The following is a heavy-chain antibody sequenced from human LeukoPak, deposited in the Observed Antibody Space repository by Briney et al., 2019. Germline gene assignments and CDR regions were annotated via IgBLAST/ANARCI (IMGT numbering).Heavy chain of an antibody. D-gene: IGHD6-6*01. CDR1: GFTFSNYS. J-gene: IGHJ4*02. CDR3: ARLYSSSSGLRASDY. Sequence: PGGSLRLSCAASGFTFSNYSINWVRQAPGKGLEWVSYISSSGSTIFYADSVKGRFTISRDNAKNSLYLQMNSLRAEDTAVYYCARLYSSSSGLRASDYWGQGTLVTVSS. CDR2: ISSSGSTI. V-gene: IGHV3-48*04.